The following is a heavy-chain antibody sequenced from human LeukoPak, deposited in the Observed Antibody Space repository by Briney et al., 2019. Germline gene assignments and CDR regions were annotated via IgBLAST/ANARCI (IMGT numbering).Heavy chain of an antibody. Sequence: PSETLSLTCTVSGDSITSHYWSWIRQPPGKGLEWIGYINYSGSTDYNPSLKSRVTMSVDTSKNQFSLRLSSVTAADTAVYYCARRYSSREGGSYYEDYWGQGTLVTVSS. D-gene: IGHD1-26*01. V-gene: IGHV4-59*08. CDR1: GDSITSHY. CDR2: INYSGST. CDR3: ARRYSSREGGSYYEDY. J-gene: IGHJ4*02.